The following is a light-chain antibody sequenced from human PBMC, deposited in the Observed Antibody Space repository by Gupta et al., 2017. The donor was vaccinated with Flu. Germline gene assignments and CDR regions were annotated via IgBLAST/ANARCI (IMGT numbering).Light chain of an antibody. V-gene: IGKV1-39*01. CDR3: QQSYSTPLT. CDR2: AAS. CDR1: QSISSY. Sequence: GDRVTITGRASQSISSYLNWYQQKPGKAPKLLIYAASSLQSGVPSRFSGSGSGTDFTLTISSLQPEDFATYYCQQSYSTPLTFGGGTKVEIK. J-gene: IGKJ4*01.